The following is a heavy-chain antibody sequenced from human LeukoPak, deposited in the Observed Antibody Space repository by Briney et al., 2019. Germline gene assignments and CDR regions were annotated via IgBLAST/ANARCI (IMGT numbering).Heavy chain of an antibody. CDR1: GGSISSYY. CDR3: ARDIYYYDSSGSQTLDY. V-gene: IGHV4-4*07. J-gene: IGHJ4*02. CDR2: IHTSGAT. Sequence: SETLSLTCTVSGGSISSYYWSWIRQPAGKGLEWIGRIHTSGATNYNPSLKSRVTMSVDTSKNQFSLNLSSVTAADTALYYRARDIYYYDSSGSQTLDYWGQGPLVTVSS. D-gene: IGHD3-22*01.